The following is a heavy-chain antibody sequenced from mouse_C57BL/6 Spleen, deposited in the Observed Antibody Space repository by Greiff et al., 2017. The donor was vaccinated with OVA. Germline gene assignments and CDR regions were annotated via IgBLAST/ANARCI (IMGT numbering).Heavy chain of an antibody. CDR1: GSSITSGYY. CDR2: ISYDGSN. D-gene: IGHD4-1*01. J-gene: IGHJ3*01. CDR3: ARSNPSFAY. Sequence: ASGPGLVKPSQSLSLTCPVSGSSITSGYYWNWLRQFPGNKLEWMGYISYDGSNNYNPSLKNRISITRDTSKNQFFLKLNSVTTEDTATYYCARSNPSFAYWGQGTLVTVSA. V-gene: IGHV3-6*01.